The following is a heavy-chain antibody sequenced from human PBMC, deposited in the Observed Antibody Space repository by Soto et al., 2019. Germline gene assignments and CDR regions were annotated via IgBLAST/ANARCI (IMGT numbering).Heavy chain of an antibody. D-gene: IGHD1-20*01. CDR3: ARDTESNRYND. CDR2: IRPDNGSR. J-gene: IGHJ1*01. CDR1: GYPFSTRG. V-gene: IGHV1-18*01. Sequence: VSVKVCFKTSGYPFSTRGISLVRQAPGQGLEWLGWIRPDNGSRKSAQRLQGRVTLTTDTSASTAYMELRSLTSDDTALYYCARDTESNRYNDWGQGTLVTVSS.